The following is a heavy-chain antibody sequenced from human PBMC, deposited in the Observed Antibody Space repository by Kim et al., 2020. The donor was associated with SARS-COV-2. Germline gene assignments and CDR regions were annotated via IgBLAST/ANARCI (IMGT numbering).Heavy chain of an antibody. CDR3: ARVLVDTPMVPYYYGMDV. CDR1: GYTFTSYA. CDR2: INTNTGNP. V-gene: IGHV7-4-1*02. D-gene: IGHD5-18*01. Sequence: ASVKVSCKASGYTFTSYAMNWVRQAPGQGLEWMGWINTNTGNPTYTQGFTGRFVFSLDTSVSTAYLQISSLKAEDTAVYYCARVLVDTPMVPYYYGMDVWGQGTTVTVSS. J-gene: IGHJ6*02.